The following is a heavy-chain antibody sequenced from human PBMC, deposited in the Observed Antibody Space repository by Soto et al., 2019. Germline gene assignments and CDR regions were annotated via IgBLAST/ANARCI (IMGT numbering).Heavy chain of an antibody. CDR1: GFTFSSYW. CDR2: INSDGSST. J-gene: IGHJ2*01. D-gene: IGHD4-17*01. CDR3: ARTYGDYVGYFDL. V-gene: IGHV3-74*01. Sequence: EVQLVESGGGLVQPGGSLRLSCAASGFTFSSYWMHWVRQAPGKGLVWVSRINSDGSSTSYADSVKGRFTISRDNAKNTLYLQMTSLRAEDTAVYYGARTYGDYVGYFDLWGRGTLVTVSS.